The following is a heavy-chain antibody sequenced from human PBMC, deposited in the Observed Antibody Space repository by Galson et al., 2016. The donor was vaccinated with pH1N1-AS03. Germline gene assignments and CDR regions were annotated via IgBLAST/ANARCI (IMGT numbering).Heavy chain of an antibody. J-gene: IGHJ4*02. CDR1: GYSFSTYS. D-gene: IGHD3-10*01. V-gene: IGHV1-69*08. Sequence: SVKVSCKASGYSFSTYSITWVRQAPGQGLEWMGRIIPVFGTVDYAQKFQGRVTITADRSTSTVSMELSTLRSEDTAFYFCARDRARYGSGTSFDYWGQGTLVTVSS. CDR2: IIPVFGTV. CDR3: ARDRARYGSGTSFDY.